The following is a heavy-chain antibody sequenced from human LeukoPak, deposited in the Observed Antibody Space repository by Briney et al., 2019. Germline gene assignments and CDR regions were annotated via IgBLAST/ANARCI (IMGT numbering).Heavy chain of an antibody. D-gene: IGHD3-3*01. CDR2: ISYDGSNK. J-gene: IGHJ4*02. CDR3: AKDRRFWSGNPTAGY. V-gene: IGHV3-30-3*01. CDR1: GFTFSSYP. Sequence: GRSLRLSCATSGFTFSSYPMHWVRQAPGKGLEWVALISYDGSNKYYAESVQGRFTISRDKSKNTLYLQMNSLRAEDTAVYYCAKDRRFWSGNPTAGYWGQGTLVTVSS.